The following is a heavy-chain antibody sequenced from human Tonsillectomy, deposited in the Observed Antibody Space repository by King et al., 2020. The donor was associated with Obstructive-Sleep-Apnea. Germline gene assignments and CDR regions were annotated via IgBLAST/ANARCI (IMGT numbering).Heavy chain of an antibody. V-gene: IGHV3-23*04. Sequence: VQLVESGGGLVQPGGSLRLSCAASGFTFSSYAMICVRQAPGKWLEWVSAISGSGGSTYYADSVKGRFTISRDNSKNTLYLQMNSLRAEDTAVYYCAKVATYDILTGDYYYGMDVWGQGTTVTVSS. D-gene: IGHD3-9*01. CDR2: ISGSGGST. CDR1: GFTFSSYA. J-gene: IGHJ6*02. CDR3: AKVATYDILTGDYYYGMDV.